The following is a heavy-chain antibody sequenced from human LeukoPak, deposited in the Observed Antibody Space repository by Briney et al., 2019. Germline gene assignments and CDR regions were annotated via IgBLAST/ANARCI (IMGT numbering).Heavy chain of an antibody. CDR1: GASISSYY. J-gene: IGHJ4*02. V-gene: IGHV4-59*01. CDR3: ASGPYPAAGTDHQFDY. D-gene: IGHD6-13*01. CDR2: IYYRGST. Sequence: SETLSLTCTVSGASISSYYWSWIRQPPGKGLEWIGYIYYRGSTKYNPSLKSRVTISVDTSKNQFSLKLSSVTAADTAVYYCASGPYPAAGTDHQFDYWGQGTLVTLSS.